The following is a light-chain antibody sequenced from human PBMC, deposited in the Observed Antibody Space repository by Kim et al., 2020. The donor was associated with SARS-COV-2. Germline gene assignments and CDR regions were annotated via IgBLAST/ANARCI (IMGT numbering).Light chain of an antibody. V-gene: IGKV1-39*01. Sequence: DIQLTQSPSSLSASVGDRVTIACRASQSISNSVTWYQQQPGKAPKLLIYAASSVQSGVPSRFSGSGSGTDFTLTISSLQPEDFASYYCQEIYRTPHTFGQGTKVDIK. CDR1: QSISNS. CDR2: AAS. CDR3: QEIYRTPHT. J-gene: IGKJ1*01.